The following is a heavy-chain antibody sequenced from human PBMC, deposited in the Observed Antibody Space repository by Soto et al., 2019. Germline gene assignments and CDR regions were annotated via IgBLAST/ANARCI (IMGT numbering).Heavy chain of an antibody. D-gene: IGHD5-18*01. CDR2: IYYSGTT. CDR3: ARLGYSSTPDAFDI. Sequence: QLQLQESGPGLVKSSETLSLTCTVSGGSISSSSYYWGWIRQPPGKGLEWIASIYYSGTTYYNPSLKSRVTISVDTSKNQFSLKLSSVTAADTAVYHCARLGYSSTPDAFDIWGQGTMVTVSP. V-gene: IGHV4-39*01. CDR1: GGSISSSSYY. J-gene: IGHJ3*02.